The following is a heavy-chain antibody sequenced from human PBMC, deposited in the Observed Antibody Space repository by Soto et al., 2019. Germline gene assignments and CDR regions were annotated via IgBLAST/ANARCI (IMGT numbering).Heavy chain of an antibody. CDR1: GFTFSSYS. V-gene: IGHV3-21*01. J-gene: IGHJ3*02. Sequence: PGGSLRLSCAASGFTFSSYSMNWVRQAPGKGLEWVSSISSSSSYIYYADSVKGRFTISRDNAKNSLYLQMNSLRAEDTAVYYCARVRRIGYCYGRDGFDIWGQGTMVTVSS. CDR3: ARVRRIGYCYGRDGFDI. CDR2: ISSSSSYI. D-gene: IGHD5-18*01.